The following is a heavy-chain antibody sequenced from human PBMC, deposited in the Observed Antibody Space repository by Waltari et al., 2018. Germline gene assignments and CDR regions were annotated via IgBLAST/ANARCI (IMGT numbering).Heavy chain of an antibody. Sequence: EVQLVESGGGLVQPGESLRLSCAASGFTFNTYCMPWVRKAPGKGTEVVSNIKKDGSGRYYVGSGKGRCTISRDNAKNSLYLRMNSLRVEDTDVYYCSCRPSNARYYGVFDYWGQGALVTVSS. D-gene: IGHD3-22*01. CDR3: SCRPSNARYYGVFDY. CDR2: IKKDGSGR. CDR1: GFTFNTYC. J-gene: IGHJ4*02. V-gene: IGHV3-7*01.